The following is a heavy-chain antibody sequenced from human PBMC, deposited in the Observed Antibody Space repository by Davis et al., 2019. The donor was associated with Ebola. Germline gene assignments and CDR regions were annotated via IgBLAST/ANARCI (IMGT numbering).Heavy chain of an antibody. V-gene: IGHV3-30*03. Sequence: GGSLRLSCAASGFTFSSYGMHWVRQAPGKGLEWVAVISYDGSNKYYADSVKGRFTISRDNSKNTLYLQMNSLRDEDTAVYYCARDLAYTYGQDYWGQGTLVTVSS. D-gene: IGHD5-18*01. J-gene: IGHJ4*02. CDR2: ISYDGSNK. CDR1: GFTFSSYG. CDR3: ARDLAYTYGQDY.